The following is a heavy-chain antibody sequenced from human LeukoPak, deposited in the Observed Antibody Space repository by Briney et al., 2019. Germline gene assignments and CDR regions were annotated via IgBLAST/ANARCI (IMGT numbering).Heavy chain of an antibody. CDR1: EFTFSSFA. Sequence: RGSLRLSCAASEFTFSSFAMSWVRQTPGKGLEWVSSISSSRSYIYYADSVKGRFTISRDNAKNSLYLQMNSLRAEDTAVYYCARVYSRTFDIWGQETMVTVSS. CDR3: ARVYSRTFDI. J-gene: IGHJ3*02. D-gene: IGHD6-13*01. V-gene: IGHV3-21*01. CDR2: ISSSRSYI.